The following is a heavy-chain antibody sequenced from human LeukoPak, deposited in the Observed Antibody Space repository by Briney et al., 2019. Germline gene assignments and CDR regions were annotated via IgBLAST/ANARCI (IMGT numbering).Heavy chain of an antibody. CDR2: ISYDGRNK. J-gene: IGHJ3*01. CDR1: GFTFISYG. CDR3: AKPRDIDSWAFDV. Sequence: PGRSLRLSCAASGFTFISYGMHWVRQAPGKGLEWVAVISYDGRNKYYSDSVKGRFTISRDNSKNTLNLQMNSLRTEDTAVFYCAKPRDIDSWAFDVWGQGTMVTVSS. D-gene: IGHD2-15*01. V-gene: IGHV3-30*18.